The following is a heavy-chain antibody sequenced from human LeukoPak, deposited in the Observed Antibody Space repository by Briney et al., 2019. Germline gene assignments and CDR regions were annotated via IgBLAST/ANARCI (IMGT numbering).Heavy chain of an antibody. Sequence: GRSLRLSCAASGFTFSSYGMHWVRQAPGKGLEWVAVIWYDGSNKYYADSVKGRFTISRDNSKNTLYLQMNSLRAEDTAVYYCARDVVVRGVFLLFDYWGQGTPVTVSS. J-gene: IGHJ4*02. CDR1: GFTFSSYG. V-gene: IGHV3-33*01. D-gene: IGHD3-10*01. CDR3: ARDVVVRGVFLLFDY. CDR2: IWYDGSNK.